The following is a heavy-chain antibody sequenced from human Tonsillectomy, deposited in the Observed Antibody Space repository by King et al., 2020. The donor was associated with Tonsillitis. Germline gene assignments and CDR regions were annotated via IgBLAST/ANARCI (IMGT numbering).Heavy chain of an antibody. V-gene: IGHV4-31*03. Sequence: QLQESGPGLVKPSQTLSLTCTVSGGSISSVGYYWNWIRQLPGKGLEWIGYIHYSGATYYNPSLKSRVTISIDTSKNQFFLKLSSVTAADTAVYYCARDSSGTYYNDYNGMDVWGQGTTVTVSS. J-gene: IGHJ6*02. CDR2: IHYSGAT. CDR1: GGSISSVGYY. CDR3: ARDSSGTYYNDYNGMDV. D-gene: IGHD3-10*01.